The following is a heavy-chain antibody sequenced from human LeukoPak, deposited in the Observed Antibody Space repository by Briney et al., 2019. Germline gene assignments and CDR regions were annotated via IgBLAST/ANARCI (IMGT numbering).Heavy chain of an antibody. Sequence: GASVKVSCKASGYTFTGYYMHWVRQAPGLGLEWMGWINPNSGGTNYAQKFQGRVTMTRDTSISTAYMELSRLRSDDTAVYYCAREALSIVGATIDAFDIWGQGTMVTVSS. V-gene: IGHV1-2*02. J-gene: IGHJ3*02. D-gene: IGHD1-26*01. CDR1: GYTFTGYY. CDR3: AREALSIVGATIDAFDI. CDR2: INPNSGGT.